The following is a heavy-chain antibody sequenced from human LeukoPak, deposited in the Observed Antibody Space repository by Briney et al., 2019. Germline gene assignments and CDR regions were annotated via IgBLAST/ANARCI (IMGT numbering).Heavy chain of an antibody. CDR2: IYYSGST. CDR1: GGSISSYY. D-gene: IGHD3-22*01. J-gene: IGHJ3*02. Sequence: SETLSLTCTVSGGSISSYYWSWIRQPPGKELEWIGYIYYSGSTNYNPSLKSRVTISVDTSKNQFSLKLTSVTAADTAVYYCARGPPTYYHDRSGYHLISLRYAFDMWGQGTMVTVSS. V-gene: IGHV4-59*01. CDR3: ARGPPTYYHDRSGYHLISLRYAFDM.